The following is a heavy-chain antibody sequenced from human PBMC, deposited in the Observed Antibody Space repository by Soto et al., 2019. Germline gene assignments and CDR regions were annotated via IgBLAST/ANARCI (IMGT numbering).Heavy chain of an antibody. CDR2: ISYDGSNK. D-gene: IGHD2-15*01. CDR3: AKVAYCSGGSCYSPDY. CDR1: GFTFSSYG. J-gene: IGHJ4*02. Sequence: GSLRLSCAASGFTFSSYGMHWVRQAPGKGLEWVAVISYDGSNKYYADSVKGRFTISRDNSKNTLYLQMNSLRAEDTAVYYCAKVAYCSGGSCYSPDYWGQGTLVTVSS. V-gene: IGHV3-30*18.